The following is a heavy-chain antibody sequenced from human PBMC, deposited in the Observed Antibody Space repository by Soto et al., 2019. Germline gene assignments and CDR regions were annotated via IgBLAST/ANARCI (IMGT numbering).Heavy chain of an antibody. V-gene: IGHV1-69*06. J-gene: IGHJ6*02. D-gene: IGHD3-3*01. CDR2: IIPIFGTA. Sequence: QVQLVQSGAEVKKPGSSVKVSCKASGGTFSSYAISWVRQAPGQGLEWMGGIIPIFGTANYAQKFQGRVTITADKSTSTADMELSSLRSEDTAVYYCARGFDFWSGYTRHGMDVWGQGTTVTVSS. CDR1: GGTFSSYA. CDR3: ARGFDFWSGYTRHGMDV.